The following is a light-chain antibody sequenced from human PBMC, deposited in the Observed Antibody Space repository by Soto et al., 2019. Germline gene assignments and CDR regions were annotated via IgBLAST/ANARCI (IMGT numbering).Light chain of an antibody. CDR3: QQYSSYSPLT. CDR2: DAY. CDR1: QSISSW. J-gene: IGKJ4*01. V-gene: IGKV1-5*01. Sequence: DIQMTQSPSTLSASVGDRVTITCRASQSISSWLAWYQQKPGKAPKLLIYDAYSLESETPSRFSGRRSETEFTLTIASVQPEDFATYYCQQYSSYSPLTFGGGTKVDI.